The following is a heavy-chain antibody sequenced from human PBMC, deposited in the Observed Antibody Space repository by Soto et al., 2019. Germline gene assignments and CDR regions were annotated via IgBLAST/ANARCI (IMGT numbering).Heavy chain of an antibody. D-gene: IGHD6-19*01. J-gene: IGHJ4*02. CDR2: IKSDGSEK. V-gene: IGHV3-7*01. CDR1: GFTFYTYW. Sequence: EVQLVESGGGLVQPGGSLRLSCGASGFTFYTYWMNWVRQAPGMGLEWVANIKSDGSEKYYVDSVKGRFTISRDNTKNSMYLQVTSLRVEDTVMYHCMTDPGGWWGPATRVTVSS. CDR3: MTDPGGW.